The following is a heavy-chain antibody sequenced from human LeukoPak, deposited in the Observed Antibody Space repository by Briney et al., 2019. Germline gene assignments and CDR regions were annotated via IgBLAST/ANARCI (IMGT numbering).Heavy chain of an antibody. J-gene: IGHJ4*02. CDR1: GYTFTGYY. Sequence: ASVKVSCKASGYTFTGYYMHWVRQAPGQGLEWMGWINPNNGGTNYAQRFQGRVTMTRDTSINTAYMELSRLRSDDTAVYYCARGYYDSSGYYLVDYWGQGTLVTVSS. D-gene: IGHD3-22*01. CDR2: INPNNGGT. V-gene: IGHV1-2*02. CDR3: ARGYYDSSGYYLVDY.